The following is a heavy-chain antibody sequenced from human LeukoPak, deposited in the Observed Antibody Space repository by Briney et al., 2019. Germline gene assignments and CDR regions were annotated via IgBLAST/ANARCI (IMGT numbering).Heavy chain of an antibody. D-gene: IGHD6-6*01. CDR3: ARASSGEYSSIFYYYYYYMDV. Sequence: PSETLSLTCTVSGGSISSYYWSWIRQPAGKGLEWIGRIYTSGSTNYNPSLKSRVTMSVDTSKNQFSLKLSSVTAADTAVYYCARASSGEYSSIFYYYYYYMDVWGKGTTVTVSS. CDR1: GGSISSYY. CDR2: IYTSGST. V-gene: IGHV4-4*07. J-gene: IGHJ6*03.